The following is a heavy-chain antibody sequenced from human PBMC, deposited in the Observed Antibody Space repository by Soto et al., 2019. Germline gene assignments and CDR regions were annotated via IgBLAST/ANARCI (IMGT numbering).Heavy chain of an antibody. Sequence: QVKLQESGPGLVKPSGTLSLTCAVSGGSISTSNWWSWVRQPPGKGLEWVGEIFHRGNTNYNPSLKSGVTMAVDKSRNQFSLKLSSVTAADTAIYSCARRWGEGRVDYWGQGTLVTVSS. D-gene: IGHD3-10*01. CDR1: GGSISTSNW. V-gene: IGHV4-4*02. CDR3: ARRWGEGRVDY. CDR2: IFHRGNT. J-gene: IGHJ4*02.